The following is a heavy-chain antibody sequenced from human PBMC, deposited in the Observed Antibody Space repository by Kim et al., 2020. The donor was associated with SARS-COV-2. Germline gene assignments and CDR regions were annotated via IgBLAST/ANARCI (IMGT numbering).Heavy chain of an antibody. CDR3: ARYISSSWYDNWFDP. CDR1: GGSISSGGYY. Sequence: SETLSLTCTVSGGSISSGGYYWSWIRQHPGKGLEWIGYIYYSGSTYYNPSLKSRVTISVDTSKNQFSLKLSSVTAADTAVYYCARYISSSWYDNWFDPWGQGTLVTVSS. D-gene: IGHD6-13*01. CDR2: IYYSGST. V-gene: IGHV4-31*03. J-gene: IGHJ5*02.